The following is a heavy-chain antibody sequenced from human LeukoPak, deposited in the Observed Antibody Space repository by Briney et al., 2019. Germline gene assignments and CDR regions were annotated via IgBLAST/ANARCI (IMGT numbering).Heavy chain of an antibody. D-gene: IGHD3-3*01. Sequence: PGRTLKLSCAASGFTLSTYTMHWLRQAPGRGLEWVAVISYDGSNKFYADSVKGRFAISRDNSKNTLYLQMDGLRPEDTAMYYCARVRGDYDFWSDYYRSLFGYDEVYWGRGTLVSVS. CDR2: ISYDGSNK. CDR1: GFTLSTYT. J-gene: IGHJ4*02. CDR3: ARVRGDYDFWSDYYRSLFGYDEVY. V-gene: IGHV3-30*09.